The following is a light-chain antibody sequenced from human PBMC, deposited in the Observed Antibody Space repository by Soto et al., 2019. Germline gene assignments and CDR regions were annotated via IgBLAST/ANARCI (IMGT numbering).Light chain of an antibody. CDR3: QQYNSYSPLT. Sequence: DIQVTQSPSSVSASVGDRVTITCRAGQDIGSWLTWYQHKPGKAPKLLMFDTFSLESGVPSRFSGSRSGTEFTLTISSLQPDDYATYYCQQYNSYSPLTFGGGTKVDIK. CDR2: DTF. V-gene: IGKV1-5*01. CDR1: QDIGSW. J-gene: IGKJ4*01.